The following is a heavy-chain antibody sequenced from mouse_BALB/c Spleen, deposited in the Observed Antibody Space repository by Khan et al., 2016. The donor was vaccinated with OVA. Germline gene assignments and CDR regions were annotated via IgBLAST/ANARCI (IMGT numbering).Heavy chain of an antibody. V-gene: IGHV2-3*01. Sequence: QVQLKQSGPGLVAPSQSLSITCTVSGFSLTSYGVSWVRQPPGKGLEWLGVIWGDGGTNYHSGLISRLSTSKDNSKSQVFLKLNSLQTDDTATYYCAGFEASYYALDYWGQGTSVTVSS. D-gene: IGHD6-1*01. CDR1: GFSLTSYG. J-gene: IGHJ4*01. CDR3: AGFEASYYALDY. CDR2: IWGDGGT.